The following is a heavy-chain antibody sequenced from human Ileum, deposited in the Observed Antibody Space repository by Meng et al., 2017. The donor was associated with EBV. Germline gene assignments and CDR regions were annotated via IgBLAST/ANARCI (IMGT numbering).Heavy chain of an antibody. V-gene: IGHV4-39*01. Sequence: HLLPQEVGPGLVKPSETLSLPCTVSGGPINSSSYYWGWIRQPPGKGLEWIGSIYYSGRTYYNPSLKSRVTISVDTSKNQFSLKLSSATAADTAVYYCARPIAAAGWFDPWGQGTLVTVSS. J-gene: IGHJ5*02. CDR1: GGPINSSSYY. D-gene: IGHD6-13*01. CDR2: IYYSGRT. CDR3: ARPIAAAGWFDP.